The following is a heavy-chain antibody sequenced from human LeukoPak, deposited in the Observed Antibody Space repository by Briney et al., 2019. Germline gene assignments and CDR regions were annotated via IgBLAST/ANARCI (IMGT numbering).Heavy chain of an antibody. J-gene: IGHJ5*02. V-gene: IGHV1-2*02. Sequence: GASVKVSCKASGYTLTGYYMHWVRQAPGQGLEWMGWINPNSGGTNYAQKFQGRVTMTRDTSISTAYMELSRLRSDDTAVYYCARDGTMVRGVANWFDPWGQGTLVTVSS. D-gene: IGHD3-10*01. CDR2: INPNSGGT. CDR1: GYTLTGYY. CDR3: ARDGTMVRGVANWFDP.